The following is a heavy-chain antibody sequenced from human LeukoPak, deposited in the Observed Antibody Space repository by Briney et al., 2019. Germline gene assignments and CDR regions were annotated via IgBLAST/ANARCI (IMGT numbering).Heavy chain of an antibody. D-gene: IGHD5-12*01. Sequence: ASVKVSCKASGYTFTSYGISWVRQAPGQGLEWMGWISAYNGNTNYAQKLQGRVTMTTDTSTSTAYMELSRLRSDDTAVYYCARDLGKRTLGYLGYWGQGTLVAVSS. V-gene: IGHV1-18*01. J-gene: IGHJ4*02. CDR1: GYTFTSYG. CDR3: ARDLGKRTLGYLGY. CDR2: ISAYNGNT.